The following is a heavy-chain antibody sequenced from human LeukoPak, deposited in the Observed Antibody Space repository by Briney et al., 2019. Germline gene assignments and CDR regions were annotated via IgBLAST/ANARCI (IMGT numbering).Heavy chain of an antibody. J-gene: IGHJ5*02. D-gene: IGHD1-26*01. Sequence: ASVKVSCKASGYTFTSYAMHWVRQAPGQRLEWMGWINAGNGNTKYSQKFQGRVTMTTDTSTSTAYMELGSLRSDDTAVYYCARVSVGARWFDPWGQGTLVTISS. CDR2: INAGNGNT. CDR3: ARVSVGARWFDP. CDR1: GYTFTSYA. V-gene: IGHV1-3*01.